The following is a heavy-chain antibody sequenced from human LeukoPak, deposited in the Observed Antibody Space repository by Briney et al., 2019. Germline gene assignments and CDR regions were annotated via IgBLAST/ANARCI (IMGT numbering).Heavy chain of an antibody. Sequence: PGRSLRLSCAASGFTFDDYAMHWVRQAPGKGLEWVSGISWNSGSIGYADSVKGRFTISRDNAKNSLYLQMNSLRAEDTALYYCAKDQHDSSGYYYVGYFQHWGQGTLVTVSS. CDR3: AKDQHDSSGYYYVGYFQH. CDR2: ISWNSGSI. D-gene: IGHD3-22*01. V-gene: IGHV3-9*01. CDR1: GFTFDDYA. J-gene: IGHJ1*01.